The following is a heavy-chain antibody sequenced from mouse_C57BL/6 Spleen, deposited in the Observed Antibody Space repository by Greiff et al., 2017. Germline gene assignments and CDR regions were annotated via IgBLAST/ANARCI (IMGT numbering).Heavy chain of an antibody. CDR3: ARKKDYDYYVGY. CDR1: GYTFTSYW. CDR2: INPSSGYT. Sequence: QVQLKQSGAELAKPGASVKLSCKASGYTFTSYWMHWVKQRPGQGLEWIGNINPSSGYTQYNQKFKDKATLTVDKSSSTAYMQLSSLTYEDSAVYYCARKKDYDYYVGYWGQGTTLTVSS. J-gene: IGHJ2*01. D-gene: IGHD2-4*01. V-gene: IGHV1-7*01.